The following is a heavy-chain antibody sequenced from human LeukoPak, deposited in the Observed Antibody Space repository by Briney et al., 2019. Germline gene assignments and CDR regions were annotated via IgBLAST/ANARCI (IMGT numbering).Heavy chain of an antibody. CDR2: IYHSGST. V-gene: IGHV4-30-2*01. Sequence: PSETLSLTCTVSGGSISSGGYYWSWIRQPPGKGLEWIGYIYHSGSTYYNPSLKSRVTISVDRSKNQFSLKLSSVTAADTAVYYCARDLGKGGYSYGYGPDAFDIWGQGTMVTVSS. CDR1: GGSISSGGYY. D-gene: IGHD5-18*01. J-gene: IGHJ3*02. CDR3: ARDLGKGGYSYGYGPDAFDI.